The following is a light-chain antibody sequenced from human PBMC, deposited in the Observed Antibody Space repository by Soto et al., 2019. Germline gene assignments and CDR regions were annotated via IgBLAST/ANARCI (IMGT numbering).Light chain of an antibody. CDR2: GAS. CDR1: QNVSSN. CDR3: QQYNNWNT. V-gene: IGKV3-15*01. Sequence: EIVMTQSPATLSVSPGERATLSCRASQNVSSNLAWYQQKPGQAPRLLIYGASTRATGIPARFSGSGSGTEFTLTISSLQSEDFAVYYCQQYNNWNTFGQGTKLEIK. J-gene: IGKJ2*01.